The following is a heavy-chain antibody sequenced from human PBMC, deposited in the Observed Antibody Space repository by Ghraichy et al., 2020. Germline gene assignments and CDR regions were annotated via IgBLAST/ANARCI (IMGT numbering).Heavy chain of an antibody. D-gene: IGHD6-13*01. J-gene: IGHJ6*02. CDR1: GFTFSTYS. Sequence: GSLRLSCAASGFTFSTYSMNWVRQAPGKGLEWVSSISSSSTYIYYADSAKGRFTISRDNAKNSLYLQMNSLRAEDTAVYYCARDRRVAAPGTSYYYGLDVWGRGTTVTVSS. CDR3: ARDRRVAAPGTSYYYGLDV. V-gene: IGHV3-21*01. CDR2: ISSSSTYI.